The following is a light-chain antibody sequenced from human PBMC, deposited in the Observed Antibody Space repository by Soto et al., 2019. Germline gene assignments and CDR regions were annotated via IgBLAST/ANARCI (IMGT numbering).Light chain of an antibody. V-gene: IGKV3-11*01. CDR1: RSVSSY. Sequence: EIVLTQSPATLSLSPGERATLSCGASRSVSSYLAWYQQKPGQAPRLHIYDASYRASGIPARLSGSGSGTDFTLTSSSLAPEDFAVYDGHDGRGWPPRLTCGGGTKVEI. J-gene: IGKJ4*01. CDR3: HDGRGWPPRLT. CDR2: DAS.